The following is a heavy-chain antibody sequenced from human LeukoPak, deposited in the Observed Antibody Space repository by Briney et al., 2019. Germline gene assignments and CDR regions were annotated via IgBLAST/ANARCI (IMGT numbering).Heavy chain of an antibody. J-gene: IGHJ4*02. CDR2: INPSGGST. CDR3: ARDLNGSGSYYGEVDY. D-gene: IGHD3-10*01. Sequence: GASVKVSCKASGYTFTSYYTHWVRQAPGQGLEWMGIINPSGGSTSYAQKFQGRVTMTRDTSTSTVYMELSSLRSEDTAVYYCARDLNGSGSYYGEVDYWGQGTLVTVSS. V-gene: IGHV1-46*01. CDR1: GYTFTSYY.